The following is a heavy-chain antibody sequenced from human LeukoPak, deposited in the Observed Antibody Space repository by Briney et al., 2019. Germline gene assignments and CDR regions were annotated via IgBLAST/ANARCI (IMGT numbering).Heavy chain of an antibody. CDR2: IFDSETT. D-gene: IGHD2/OR15-2a*01. J-gene: IGHJ6*03. CDR1: GASISSGSYY. Sequence: PSETLSLTCSVSGASISSGSYYWGWIRQSPGKGLEWLGNIFDSETTYYNPSLESRITISVDTSKNQFSMKLSSVTAADTAVYYCASHFLYYYYLDVWGKGTTVTVSS. V-gene: IGHV4-39*01. CDR3: ASHFLYYYYLDV.